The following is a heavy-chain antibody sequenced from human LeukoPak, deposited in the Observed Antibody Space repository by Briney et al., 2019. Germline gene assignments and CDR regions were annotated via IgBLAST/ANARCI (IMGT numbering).Heavy chain of an antibody. D-gene: IGHD2-2*01. V-gene: IGHV3-30*18. CDR1: GFTFSGYG. CDR2: ISYDGSNK. J-gene: IGHJ6*02. CDR3: ANGVGYQLLYYYYGMDV. Sequence: GGSLRLSCAASGFTFSGYGMHWVRQAPGKGLEWVAVISYDGSNKYYADSVKGRFTISRDNSKNTLYLQMNSLRAEDTAVYYCANGVGYQLLYYYYGMDVWGQGTTVTVSS.